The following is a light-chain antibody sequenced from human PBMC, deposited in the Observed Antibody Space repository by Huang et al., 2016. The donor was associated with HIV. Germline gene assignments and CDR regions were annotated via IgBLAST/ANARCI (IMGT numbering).Light chain of an antibody. CDR2: AAS. Sequence: IVMTQSSATLSVSPGERATLSCRASHMMSTNVAWYQQKPGQAPRLLIYAASTRATGVPARFSGSGSGTEFTLIISSLRSEDFAVYYCQHYNNWLMYGFGQGTKLEIK. V-gene: IGKV3-15*01. J-gene: IGKJ2*03. CDR1: HMMSTN. CDR3: QHYNNWLMYG.